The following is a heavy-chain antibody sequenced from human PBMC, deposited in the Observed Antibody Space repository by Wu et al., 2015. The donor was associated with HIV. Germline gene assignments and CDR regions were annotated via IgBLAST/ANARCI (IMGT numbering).Heavy chain of an antibody. Sequence: QVQLVQSGAEVKKPGASVTVSCKTSGYTFTTYGITWVRQAPGQGLEWMGWISAYNGNTNYAQKLQGRVTMTTDTSTRTAYLEVRGLTSDDTAQYYCARTSSRSGCSYYYYGMDVVGPRGARSPSP. CDR3: ARTSSRSGCSYYYYGMDV. D-gene: IGHD1-14*01. V-gene: IGHV1-18*01. CDR1: GYTFTTYG. CDR2: ISAYNGNT. J-gene: IGHJ6*02.